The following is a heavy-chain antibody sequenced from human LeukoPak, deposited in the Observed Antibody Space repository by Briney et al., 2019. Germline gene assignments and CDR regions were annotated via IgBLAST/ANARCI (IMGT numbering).Heavy chain of an antibody. CDR1: GFTFSSYA. CDR3: AKNGRGYSSDYFDY. J-gene: IGHJ4*02. D-gene: IGHD5-18*01. V-gene: IGHV3-23*01. CDR2: ISSSSSYI. Sequence: PGGSLRLSCAASGFTFSSYAMSWVRQAPGKGLEWVSSISSSSSYIYYADSVKGRFTISRDNSKNTLYLQMNTLRAGDTAVYSCAKNGRGYSSDYFDYWGQGTLVTVSS.